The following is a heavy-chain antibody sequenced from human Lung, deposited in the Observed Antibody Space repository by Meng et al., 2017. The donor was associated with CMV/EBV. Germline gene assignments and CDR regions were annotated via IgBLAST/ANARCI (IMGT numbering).Heavy chain of an antibody. CDR2: IRSKAFGGTT. CDR3: ARGTYISGWYYYYYYYAMDV. V-gene: IGHV3-49*04. J-gene: IGHJ6*02. D-gene: IGHD6-19*01. Sequence: GESLKISCTASGFTFSNSTMSWVRQAPGKGLEWVGFIRSKAFGGTTEYAASVKGRFTISRDDSKGIACLQMNSLKVEDTAVYYCARGTYISGWYYYYYYYAMDVWGQGTXVTVSS. CDR1: GFTFSNST.